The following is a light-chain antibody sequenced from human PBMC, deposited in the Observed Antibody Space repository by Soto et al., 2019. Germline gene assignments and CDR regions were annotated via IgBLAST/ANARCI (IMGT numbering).Light chain of an antibody. J-gene: IGKJ1*01. CDR2: AAS. Sequence: DIQMTQSPSSLSASVGDRVTITCRGSRTVSRYLNWYQQKPGKAPKLLIYAASSVQSGVPSRFSGSGSGTDFTLTISSLQPEDSATYYCQQSYSTPWTFGQGTKVEIK. CDR3: QQSYSTPWT. V-gene: IGKV1-39*01. CDR1: RTVSRY.